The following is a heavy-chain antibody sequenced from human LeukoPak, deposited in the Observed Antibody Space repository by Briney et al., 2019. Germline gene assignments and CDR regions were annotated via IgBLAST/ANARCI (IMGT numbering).Heavy chain of an antibody. CDR1: GFTFSSYA. CDR3: AKGRGTTGFFDY. Sequence: SGGSLRLSCAASGFTFSSYAMSWVRQAPGKGLEWVSAISGSGGSTYYADSVRGRFTISRDNSKNTLYLQMNSLRAEDTAVYYCAKGRGTTGFFDYWGQGTLVTVSS. D-gene: IGHD1-14*01. V-gene: IGHV3-23*01. J-gene: IGHJ4*02. CDR2: ISGSGGST.